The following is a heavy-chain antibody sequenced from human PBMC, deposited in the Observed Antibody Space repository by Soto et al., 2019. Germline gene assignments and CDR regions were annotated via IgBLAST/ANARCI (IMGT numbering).Heavy chain of an antibody. CDR1: GGSISSSSYY. CDR2: IYYSGST. Sequence: SETLSLTCTVSGGSISSSSYYWGWIRQPPGKGLEWIGSIYYSGSTYYNPSLKSRVTISLDTSKNQFSLRLSSVTAADTAVYYCATAHYDFWSGFSQKYYFDYWGQGTQVTVSS. V-gene: IGHV4-39*07. CDR3: ATAHYDFWSGFSQKYYFDY. D-gene: IGHD3-3*01. J-gene: IGHJ4*02.